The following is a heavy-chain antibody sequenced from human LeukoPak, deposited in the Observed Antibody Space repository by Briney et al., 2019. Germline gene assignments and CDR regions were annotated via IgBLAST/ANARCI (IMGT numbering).Heavy chain of an antibody. J-gene: IGHJ4*02. V-gene: IGHV3-21*01. D-gene: IGHD2-15*01. CDR1: GFTFSSDS. Sequence: GGSLGLSCAASGFTFSSDSMNWVRQAPGKGLEWVSSISSSSSYIYYADSVKGRFTISRDNAKNSLYLQMNSLRAEDTAVYYCAREAEVVAATTDYWGQGTLVTVSS. CDR2: ISSSSSYI. CDR3: AREAEVVAATTDY.